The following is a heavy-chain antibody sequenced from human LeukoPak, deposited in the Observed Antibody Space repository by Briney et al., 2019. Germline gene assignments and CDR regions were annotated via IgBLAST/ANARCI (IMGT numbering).Heavy chain of an antibody. CDR2: IFYSGST. V-gene: IGHV4-59*01. Sequence: PSETLSLTCTVSGGSISSYYWIWMRQSPGKGLEWIGNIFYSGSTNYNPSRKSRVTISIDTSKNPFSLKLSSVTAADTAVYYCASSSGWYRYFDYWGQGTLVTVSS. J-gene: IGHJ4*02. CDR3: ASSSGWYRYFDY. D-gene: IGHD6-13*01. CDR1: GGSISSYY.